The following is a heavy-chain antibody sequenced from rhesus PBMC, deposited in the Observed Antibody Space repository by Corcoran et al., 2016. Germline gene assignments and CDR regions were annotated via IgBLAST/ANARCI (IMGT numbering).Heavy chain of an antibody. CDR1: GYTFTDYY. J-gene: IGHJ4*01. CDR2: VDPEDGEA. V-gene: IGHV1-111*02. Sequence: EVQLVQSGAEIKKPGASVKISCKASGYTFTDYYLHWVRQAPGKGLECMGRVDPEDGEAIHAQKFQDRITITADTSTDTAYMELSSLRSEDTAVYYCARVGYSNRLFDYWGQGVLVTVSS. D-gene: IGHD4-23*01. CDR3: ARVGYSNRLFDY.